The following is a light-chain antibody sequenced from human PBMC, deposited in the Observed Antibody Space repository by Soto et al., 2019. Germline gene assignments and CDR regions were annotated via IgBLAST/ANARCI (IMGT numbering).Light chain of an antibody. CDR1: QSISTW. CDR3: QHYDSYPYT. CDR2: DAS. J-gene: IGKJ2*01. Sequence: DIQMTQSPSTLSASVGDTVTITCRASQSISTWMAWYQQKPGKAPNLLMFDASTLSGGVPSRFSGSASGTAFTLTISSLQPDDFATYYCQHYDSYPYTFGQGTKVEI. V-gene: IGKV1-5*01.